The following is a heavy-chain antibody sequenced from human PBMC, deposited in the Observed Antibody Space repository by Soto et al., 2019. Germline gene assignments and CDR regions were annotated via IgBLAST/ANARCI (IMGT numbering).Heavy chain of an antibody. CDR3: ASTIFPPSNWFDP. CDR2: IYYSGSS. Sequence: PSETLSLTCTVSGGSIGNSYWSWIRQSPGKGKEWIGCIYYSGSSNYNPSLKSRVTISVDTSNNQCSLKLSSVTAADTAVYYCASTIFPPSNWFDPWGQGTLVTVSS. D-gene: IGHD3-3*01. V-gene: IGHV4-59*08. J-gene: IGHJ5*02. CDR1: GGSIGNSY.